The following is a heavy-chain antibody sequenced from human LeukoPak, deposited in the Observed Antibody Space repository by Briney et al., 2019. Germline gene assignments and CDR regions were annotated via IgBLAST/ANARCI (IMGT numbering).Heavy chain of an antibody. CDR3: ARGRYYKF. Sequence: SETLSLTCAVYGGSFSGYYWIWIRQPPGKGLEWIGEINHSGSTNYNPSLKSRVTISVDTSKNQFSLKLSSVTAADTAVYYCARGRYYKFWGQGTLVTVSS. CDR1: GGSFSGYY. J-gene: IGHJ4*02. V-gene: IGHV4-34*01. D-gene: IGHD3-10*01. CDR2: INHSGST.